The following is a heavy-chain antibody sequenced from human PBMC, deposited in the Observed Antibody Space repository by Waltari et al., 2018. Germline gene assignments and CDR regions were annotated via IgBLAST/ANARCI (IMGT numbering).Heavy chain of an antibody. J-gene: IGHJ4*02. D-gene: IGHD5-18*01. CDR2: ISGSGGSK. V-gene: IGHV3-23*01. CDR1: GFTFSSYA. Sequence: EVQLLESGGGLVQPGGSLRLSCAASGFTFSSYAMSWVRQAPGKGLEWVSAISGSGGSKYYADSVKGRFTISRDNSKNTLYLQMNSLRAEDTAVYYCAKEPKKTWIQLWLPSEFDYWGQGTLVTVSS. CDR3: AKEPKKTWIQLWLPSEFDY.